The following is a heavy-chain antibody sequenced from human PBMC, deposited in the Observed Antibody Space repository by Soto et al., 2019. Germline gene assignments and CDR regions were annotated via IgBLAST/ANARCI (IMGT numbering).Heavy chain of an antibody. CDR3: ARSHDFWSGYYTVGYYYYYGMDV. V-gene: IGHV4-59*01. D-gene: IGHD3-3*01. CDR1: GGSISSYY. Sequence: SETLSLTCTVPGGSISSYYWSWIRQPPGKGLEWIGDIYYSGSTNYNPSLKSRVTISVDTSKNQFSLKLSSVTAADTAVYYCARSHDFWSGYYTVGYYYYYGMDVWGQGTTVTVSS. J-gene: IGHJ6*02. CDR2: IYYSGST.